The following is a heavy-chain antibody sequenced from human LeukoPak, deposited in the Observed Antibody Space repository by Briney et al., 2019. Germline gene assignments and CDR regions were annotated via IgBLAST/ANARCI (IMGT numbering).Heavy chain of an antibody. J-gene: IGHJ4*02. D-gene: IGHD6-19*01. CDR2: IYYTGST. CDR3: AGAHSSDWYALNY. V-gene: IGHV4-59*01. Sequence: SETLSLTCTVSGDSINSYYWSWIRQPPGKGLEWIAYIYYTGSTNYNPSLKSRVTISLYTSKNHFSLKLSSVTAADTAVYYCAGAHSSDWYALNYWGQGTLVTVSS. CDR1: GDSINSYY.